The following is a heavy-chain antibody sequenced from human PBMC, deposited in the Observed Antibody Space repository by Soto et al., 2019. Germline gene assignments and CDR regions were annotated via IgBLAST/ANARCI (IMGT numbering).Heavy chain of an antibody. J-gene: IGHJ6*02. D-gene: IGHD4-17*01. Sequence: SETLSLTCPVSGGSISSGGYYWSWIRQHPGKGLEWIGYIYYTGSTYYNPSLKSRVTISVDTSKNQFSLKLTSVTAADTAVYYCARDEEVNYADYGGSDHYYGMDVWGQGTTVTSP. CDR1: GGSISSGGYY. CDR3: ARDEEVNYADYGGSDHYYGMDV. CDR2: IYYTGST. V-gene: IGHV4-31*03.